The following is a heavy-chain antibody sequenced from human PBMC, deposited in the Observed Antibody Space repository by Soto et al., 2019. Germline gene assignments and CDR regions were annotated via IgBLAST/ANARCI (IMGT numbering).Heavy chain of an antibody. CDR3: ARGQIQGDAFDI. Sequence: QVQLQQWGAGLLKPSETLSLTCAVYGGSFSGYYWSWIRQPPGKGLEWIGEINHSGSTNYNPSLKSRVTISVDTSKNQFSLKLSSVTAADTAVYYCARGQIQGDAFDIWGQGTMVTVSS. CDR1: GGSFSGYY. J-gene: IGHJ3*02. CDR2: INHSGST. D-gene: IGHD5-18*01. V-gene: IGHV4-34*01.